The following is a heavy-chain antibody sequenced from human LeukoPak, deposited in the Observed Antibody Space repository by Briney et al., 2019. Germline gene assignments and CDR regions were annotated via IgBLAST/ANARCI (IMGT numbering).Heavy chain of an antibody. CDR3: AREAGSHYYDSSGYFDY. CDR2: ISAYNGNT. D-gene: IGHD3-22*01. V-gene: IGHV1-18*01. J-gene: IGHJ4*02. Sequence: ASVKVSCKASGYSFSTYGISWVRQAPGQGLEWMGWISAYNGNTSYAQKLQGRVTMTTDTSTSTAYMELRSLRSDDTAVYYCAREAGSHYYDSSGYFDYWGQGTLVTVSS. CDR1: GYSFSTYG.